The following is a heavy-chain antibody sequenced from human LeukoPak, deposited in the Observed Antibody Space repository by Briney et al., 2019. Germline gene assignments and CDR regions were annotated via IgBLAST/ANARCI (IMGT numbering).Heavy chain of an antibody. CDR1: GGSMRNSC. CDR2: LFTTGST. J-gene: IGHJ1*01. V-gene: IGHV4-4*07. D-gene: IGHD1-14*01. CDR3: ARDGVPLTNLVARPFHR. Sequence: NSSETLSLTCTVSGGSMRNSCWSWIRQPAGKGLEWVGRLFTTGSTNYNPSLKSRVTMSIDTSKNQFSLKMTSVTAADTAVYYCARDGVPLTNLVARPFHRCGQGTLVIVSS.